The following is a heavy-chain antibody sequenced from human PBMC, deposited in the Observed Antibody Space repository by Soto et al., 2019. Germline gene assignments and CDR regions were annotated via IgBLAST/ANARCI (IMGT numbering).Heavy chain of an antibody. Sequence: ASVKVSCKASGGTFSSYAISWVRQAPGQGLEWMGGIIPIFGTANYAQKFQGRVTITADESTSTAYMELSSLRSEDTAVYYCARAPTYDFWSGNELGGYYYGMDVWGQGTTVTVSS. D-gene: IGHD3-3*01. CDR2: IIPIFGTA. J-gene: IGHJ6*02. CDR3: ARAPTYDFWSGNELGGYYYGMDV. CDR1: GGTFSSYA. V-gene: IGHV1-69*13.